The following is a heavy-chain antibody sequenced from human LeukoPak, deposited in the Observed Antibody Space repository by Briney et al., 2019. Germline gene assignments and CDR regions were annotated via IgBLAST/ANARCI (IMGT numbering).Heavy chain of an antibody. CDR1: GFTFSNAW. J-gene: IGHJ4*02. D-gene: IGHD6-19*01. Sequence: GGSLRLSCAASGFTFSNAWMGWVRQAPGKGLEWVGRIKSKTDGGTTDYAAPVKGRFTISRDDSKNTLYLQMNSLKTEDTAVYYCTTDRGSGWYLDYWGQGTLVTVSS. CDR3: TTDRGSGWYLDY. CDR2: IKSKTDGGTT. V-gene: IGHV3-15*01.